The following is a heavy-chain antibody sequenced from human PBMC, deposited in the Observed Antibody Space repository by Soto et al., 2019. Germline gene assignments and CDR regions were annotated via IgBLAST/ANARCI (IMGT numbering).Heavy chain of an antibody. CDR1: GASIGRGTKY. Sequence: PSETLSLTCTVSGASIGRGTKYWSWIRQAPGKGLEWIGYIFSSATTYYNPSLKSRLTMSLDTSQNQFSLKLNSVTAADTAVYFCARVPSPFDFYYAMDVWGQGTTVTVSS. CDR3: ARVPSPFDFYYAMDV. J-gene: IGHJ6*02. D-gene: IGHD3-16*01. V-gene: IGHV4-30-4*02. CDR2: IFSSATT.